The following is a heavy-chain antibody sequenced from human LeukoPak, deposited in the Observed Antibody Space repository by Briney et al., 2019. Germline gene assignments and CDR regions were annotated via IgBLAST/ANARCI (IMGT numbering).Heavy chain of an antibody. V-gene: IGHV3-23*01. J-gene: IGHJ4*02. D-gene: IGHD5-18*01. CDR2: ISGSGGST. Sequence: GGSLRLSCAASGFTFSSYAMSWVRQAPGKGLEWVSAISGSGGSTYYADSVKGRFTISRDNSKNTLFLQLNSLRAEDTAVYYCARAMVDFDYWGQGTLVTVSP. CDR1: GFTFSSYA. CDR3: ARAMVDFDY.